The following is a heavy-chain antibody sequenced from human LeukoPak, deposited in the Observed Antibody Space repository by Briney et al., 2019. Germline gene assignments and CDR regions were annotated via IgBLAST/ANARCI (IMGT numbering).Heavy chain of an antibody. J-gene: IGHJ4*02. CDR1: GYTFTGYY. D-gene: IGHD2-15*01. Sequence: GASVKVSCKASGYTFTGYYMHWVRQAPGQGLEWMGRINPNSGGTNYAQKFKGRVTMTRDTSISTAYMELSRLSSDDTAVYYCARTPYCSGGSCYSFYDYWGQGTLVTVSS. V-gene: IGHV1-2*06. CDR3: ARTPYCSGGSCYSFYDY. CDR2: INPNSGGT.